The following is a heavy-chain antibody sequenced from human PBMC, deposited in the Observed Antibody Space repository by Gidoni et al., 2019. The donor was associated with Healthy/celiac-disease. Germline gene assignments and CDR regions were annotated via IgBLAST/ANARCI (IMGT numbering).Heavy chain of an antibody. V-gene: IGHV3-30*01. CDR1: GFSFSSYA. CDR3: ARDNCNYGYYYGMDV. Sequence: QVQLVESGGGVVQPGWSLRLSCAASGFSFSSYAMHWVREAPGKGPEWVAVISYDGSNKYYADSWKGRFTISRENSKNTLYLQMNSLRAEDTAVYYCARDNCNYGYYYGMDVWGQGTTVTVSS. J-gene: IGHJ6*02. CDR2: ISYDGSNK. D-gene: IGHD1-7*01.